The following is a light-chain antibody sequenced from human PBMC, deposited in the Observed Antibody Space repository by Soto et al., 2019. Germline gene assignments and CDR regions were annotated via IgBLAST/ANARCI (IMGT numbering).Light chain of an antibody. V-gene: IGKV3-15*01. J-gene: IGKJ4*01. CDR3: QQLNSYPVT. Sequence: EVVVTQSPATLSMSPGESATLSCRASQSVSSNLAWYQQKPGQAPRLLFYGASTRATGIPARFSGSGSGTDFTLTISSLQPEDFATYYCQQLNSYPVTFGGGTKVDIK. CDR1: QSVSSN. CDR2: GAS.